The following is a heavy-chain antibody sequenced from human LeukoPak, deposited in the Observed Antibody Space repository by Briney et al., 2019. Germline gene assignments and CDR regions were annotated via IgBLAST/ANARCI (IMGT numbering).Heavy chain of an antibody. CDR3: ARAPHPYCSGGNCIYFDY. D-gene: IGHD2-15*01. CDR1: GFTFSSYS. Sequence: GGSLRLSCAASGFTFSSYSMNWVRQAPGKGLEWVSSISGSSSYIYYTDSVKGRFTLSRDNAKKSLYLQMNSLRAEDTAVYYCARAPHPYCSGGNCIYFDYWGQGTLVTVSS. V-gene: IGHV3-21*01. CDR2: ISGSSSYI. J-gene: IGHJ4*02.